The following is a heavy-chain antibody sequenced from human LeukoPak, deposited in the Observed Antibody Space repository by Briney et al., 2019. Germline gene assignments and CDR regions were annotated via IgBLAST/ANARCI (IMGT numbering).Heavy chain of an antibody. CDR3: SEKASHFRYGLGAIDY. D-gene: IGHD1-26*01. CDR1: GGSFSDHY. Sequence: SETLSLTCAVYGGSFSDHYWNWIRQPPGKGREWIGEINHSGTTNYNASLKSRVTISVDTSKNHFSLKLNSMPAADTAVYYCSEKASHFRYGLGAIDYWAEGNLVTVSS. CDR2: INHSGTT. V-gene: IGHV4-34*01. J-gene: IGHJ4*02.